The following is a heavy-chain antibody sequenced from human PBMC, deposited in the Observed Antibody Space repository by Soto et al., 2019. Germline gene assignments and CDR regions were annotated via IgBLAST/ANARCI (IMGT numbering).Heavy chain of an antibody. V-gene: IGHV4-39*01. CDR3: ARNFGSWVREIDF. Sequence: QTQLQESGPGLLRPSETLSLTCTVSGDSVNSNNVYWGWVRQPPGRRLEFIGNVYYSGITYYNPALERRVTISVDTSKNQFSLRLTSVTAADTAVYYCARNFGSWVREIDFCGRGTLVTVSS. CDR1: GDSVNSNNVY. J-gene: IGHJ4*02. CDR2: VYYSGIT. D-gene: IGHD3-16*01.